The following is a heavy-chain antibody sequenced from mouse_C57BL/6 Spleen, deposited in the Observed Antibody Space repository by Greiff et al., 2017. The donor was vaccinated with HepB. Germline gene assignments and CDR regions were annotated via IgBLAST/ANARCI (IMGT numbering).Heavy chain of an antibody. D-gene: IGHD1-1*01. CDR1: GFTFSSYA. Sequence: EVKLMESGGGLVKPGGSLKLSCAASGFTFSSYAMSWVRQTPEKRLEWVATISDGGSYTYYPDNVKGRFTISRDNAKNNLYLQMSHLKSEDTAMYYCARDRDYGSSNFDVWGTGTTVTVSS. J-gene: IGHJ1*03. V-gene: IGHV5-4*01. CDR3: ARDRDYGSSNFDV. CDR2: ISDGGSYT.